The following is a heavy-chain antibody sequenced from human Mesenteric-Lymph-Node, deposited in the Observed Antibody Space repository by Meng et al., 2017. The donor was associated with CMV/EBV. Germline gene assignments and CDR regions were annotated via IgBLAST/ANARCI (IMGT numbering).Heavy chain of an antibody. CDR2: INAGKGNT. Sequence: KGSCKASGYTFNSCAMHGVRKAPGQGIEWRGWINAGKGNTKYSQKFQGRVTITRDISASTAYMELSSLRSEDTAVYYCAGESGGGLDYWGQGTLVTVSS. CDR1: GYTFNSCA. D-gene: IGHD3-10*01. J-gene: IGHJ4*02. V-gene: IGHV1-3*01. CDR3: AGESGGGLDY.